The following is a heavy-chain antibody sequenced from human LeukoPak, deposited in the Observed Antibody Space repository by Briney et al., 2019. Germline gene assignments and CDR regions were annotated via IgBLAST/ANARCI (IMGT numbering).Heavy chain of an antibody. J-gene: IGHJ4*02. Sequence: QSGGSLRLSCAASGFTFSSYAMSWVRQAPGKGLEWVSAISGSGGSTYYAGSVKGRFTISRDNSKNTLYLQMNSLRAEDTAVYYCAKGTYYYGSGTFDYWGQGTLVTVSS. CDR2: ISGSGGST. CDR3: AKGTYYYGSGTFDY. V-gene: IGHV3-23*01. D-gene: IGHD3-10*01. CDR1: GFTFSSYA.